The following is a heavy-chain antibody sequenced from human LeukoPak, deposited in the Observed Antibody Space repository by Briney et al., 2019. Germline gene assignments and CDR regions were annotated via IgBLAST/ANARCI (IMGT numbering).Heavy chain of an antibody. CDR3: ARTPEESGIAAGDDGMDV. Sequence: SQTLSLTCAISGDSVSSNSAAWNWIRQSPSRGLEWLGRTYYRSKWYNDYAVSVKSRITSNPDTSKKQFSLQLNSVTPEDTAVSYCARTPEESGIAAGDDGMDVWGQGTTVTVSS. J-gene: IGHJ6*02. D-gene: IGHD6-13*01. V-gene: IGHV6-1*01. CDR2: TYYRSKWYN. CDR1: GDSVSSNSAA.